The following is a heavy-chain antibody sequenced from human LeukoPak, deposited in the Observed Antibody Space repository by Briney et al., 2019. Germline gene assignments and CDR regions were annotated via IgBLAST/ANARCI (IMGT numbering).Heavy chain of an antibody. CDR1: GFTFTGYY. V-gene: IGHV1-2*02. CDR3: ARDRVTTNTPYFDS. CDR2: INLNSGGT. Sequence: ASVKVSCKTSGFTFTGYYMHWVRQAPGQGLEWMGWINLNSGGTNYAQNFQGRVTMTRDTSNTTAYMELSRLTSDDTAVYYCARDRVTTNTPYFDSWGQGTLVTVSS. D-gene: IGHD4-17*01. J-gene: IGHJ4*02.